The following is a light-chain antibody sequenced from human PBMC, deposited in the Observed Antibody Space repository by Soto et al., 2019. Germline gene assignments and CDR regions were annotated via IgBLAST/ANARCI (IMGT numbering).Light chain of an antibody. CDR2: DVT. CDR1: SSDVGVYNY. Sequence: QSALTQPASVSGSPGQSIAISCTGTSSDVGVYNYVSWYQQHPGKAPKLMIYDVTNRPSGVSNRFSGSKSGNTASLTIAGLQAEDAADYYCCSYTTTSTYVFGSGTKVTVL. V-gene: IGLV2-14*01. J-gene: IGLJ1*01. CDR3: CSYTTTSTYV.